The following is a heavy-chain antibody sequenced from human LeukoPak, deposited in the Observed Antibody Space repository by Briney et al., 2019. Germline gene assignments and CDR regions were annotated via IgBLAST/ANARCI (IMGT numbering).Heavy chain of an antibody. J-gene: IGHJ4*02. CDR2: VSYDGSNK. D-gene: IGHD1-26*01. CDR1: GFTFSNYV. V-gene: IGHV3-30*18. Sequence: PGRSLRLSCAASGFTFSNYVMHWVRQAPGKGLEWVAVVSYDGSNKYYADSVKGRFTISRDNSKNTLYLQMNSLRAEDTAVYYCAKDNVIVGGYYFDYWGQGTLVTVSS. CDR3: AKDNVIVGGYYFDY.